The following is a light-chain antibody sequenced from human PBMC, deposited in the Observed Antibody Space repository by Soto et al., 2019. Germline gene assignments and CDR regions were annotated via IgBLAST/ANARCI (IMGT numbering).Light chain of an antibody. V-gene: IGLV1-47*01. J-gene: IGLJ2*01. CDR1: SSNIGSNY. CDR2: RNN. Sequence: QSVLTQPPSASGTPGQRVTISCSGSSSNIGSNYVYWYQQLPGTAPKLLIYRNNQRPSGVPDRFSGSKAGTSASLAISGLRSEDDADYYCAAWDDSMIGVVFGGGTQLTVL. CDR3: AAWDDSMIGVV.